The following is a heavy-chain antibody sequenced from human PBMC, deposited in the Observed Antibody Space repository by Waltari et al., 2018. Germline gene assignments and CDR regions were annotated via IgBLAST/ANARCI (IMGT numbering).Heavy chain of an antibody. CDR2: ISPIFGTA. V-gene: IGHV1-69*05. J-gene: IGHJ5*02. CDR1: GGTFSSYA. CDR3: AREFGDTSRTHWFDP. D-gene: IGHD2-2*01. Sequence: QVQLVQSGAEVKKPGSSVKVSCKASGGTFSSYAISWVRQAPGQGLEWMGGISPIFGTANYAQKFQGRVTITTDESTSTAYMELSSLRSEDMAVYYCAREFGDTSRTHWFDPWGQGTLVTVSS.